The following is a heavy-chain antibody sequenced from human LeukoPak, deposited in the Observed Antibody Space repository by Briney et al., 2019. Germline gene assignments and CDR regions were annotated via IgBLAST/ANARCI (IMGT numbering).Heavy chain of an antibody. Sequence: ASVNVSCKPSGCTFTSYCLSWVRQAPAQGRAWMGWISAYKGNTNYAQTLQSRVTLTTDTSTSKASMELRSLRSDDTAVYYCARGGERYFDWLLDYWGQGILVTVSS. J-gene: IGHJ4*02. V-gene: IGHV1-18*01. CDR2: ISAYKGNT. CDR3: ARGGERYFDWLLDY. D-gene: IGHD3-9*01. CDR1: GCTFTSYC.